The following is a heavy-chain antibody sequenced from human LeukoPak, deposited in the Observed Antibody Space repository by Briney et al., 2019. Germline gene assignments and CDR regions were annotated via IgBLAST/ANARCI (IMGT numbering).Heavy chain of an antibody. J-gene: IGHJ4*02. CDR3: AHSDTAMVLAPAFDY. CDR1: GFSLSTSGVG. D-gene: IGHD5-18*01. V-gene: IGHV2-5*02. Sequence: SGPTLVKPTQTLTLTCTFSGFSLSTSGVGVGWIRQAPGKALEWLALIYWDDDKRYSPSLKSRLTITKDTSKNQVVLTMTNMDPVDTATYYCAHSDTAMVLAPAFDYWGQGTLVTVSS. CDR2: IYWDDDK.